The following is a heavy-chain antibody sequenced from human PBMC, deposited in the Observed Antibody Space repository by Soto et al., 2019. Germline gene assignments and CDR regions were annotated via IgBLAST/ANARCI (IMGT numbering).Heavy chain of an antibody. CDR2: INYSGNT. Sequence: QVQLQQWGAGLLKPSETLSLTCAVYGGSLSGYYWSWIRQPPGKALEWIGEINYSGNTNYNPSLKSRVTISVDTSKNQLFLNLSSVTAADTAMYYSARHHVRGRTIAGAAEFWGQGTLVTVSS. J-gene: IGHJ4*02. CDR3: ARHHVRGRTIAGAAEF. D-gene: IGHD1-26*01. CDR1: GGSLSGYY. V-gene: IGHV4-34*01.